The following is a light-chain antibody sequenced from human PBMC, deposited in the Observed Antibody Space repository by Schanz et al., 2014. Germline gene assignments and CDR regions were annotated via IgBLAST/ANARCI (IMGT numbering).Light chain of an antibody. CDR3: SSYTGSSPYV. CDR1: SGDVGSYNR. Sequence: QSALTQPPSVSGSPGQSVTISCTGTSGDVGSYNRVSWYQQPPGTAPKLMIYEVNNRPSGVPDRFSGSKSGSTASLTISGLQAEDEADYYCSSYTGSSPYVFGTGTKLIVL. CDR2: EVN. V-gene: IGLV2-18*02. J-gene: IGLJ1*01.